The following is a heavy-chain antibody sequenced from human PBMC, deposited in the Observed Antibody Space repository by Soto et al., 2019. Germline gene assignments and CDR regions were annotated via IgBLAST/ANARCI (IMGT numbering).Heavy chain of an antibody. CDR3: ARRYSSAFDI. J-gene: IGHJ3*02. CDR1: GCSISSYY. V-gene: IGHV4-59*08. CDR2: IYYSGST. Sequence: SETLSLTCTVSGCSISSYYWSWIRQPPGKGLEWIGYIYYSGSTNYNPSLKSRVTISVDTSKNQFSLKLSSVTAADTAVYYCARRYSSAFDIWGQGTMVTVSS. D-gene: IGHD6-13*01.